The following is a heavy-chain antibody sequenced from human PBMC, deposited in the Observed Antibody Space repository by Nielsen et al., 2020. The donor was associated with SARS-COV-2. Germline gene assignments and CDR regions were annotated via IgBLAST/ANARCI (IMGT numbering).Heavy chain of an antibody. Sequence: GGSLRLSCAASGFTFSSYGMHWVRQAPGKGLEWVAVIWYDGSNKYYADSVKGRFTISRDNAKNSLYLQMNSLRAEDTAVYYCARDSLAADTDSYYYYGMDVWGQGTTVTVSS. CDR2: IWYDGSNK. V-gene: IGHV3-33*01. CDR1: GFTFSSYG. D-gene: IGHD6-13*01. J-gene: IGHJ6*02. CDR3: ARDSLAADTDSYYYYGMDV.